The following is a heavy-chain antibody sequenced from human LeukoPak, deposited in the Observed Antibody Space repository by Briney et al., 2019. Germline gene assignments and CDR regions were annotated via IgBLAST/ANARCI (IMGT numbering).Heavy chain of an antibody. D-gene: IGHD1-14*01. V-gene: IGHV3-53*01. CDR2: LYSDGNT. Sequence: QPGGSLRLSCAASGFTVITNDMTWVRQAPGKGFEWVSVLYSDGNTKYADSVQGRFTISRDNSKNTLYLEMNSLSPGDTAVYYCARGVEPLAANTLAYWGQGTLVTVSS. J-gene: IGHJ4*02. CDR3: ARGVEPLAANTLAY. CDR1: GFTVITND.